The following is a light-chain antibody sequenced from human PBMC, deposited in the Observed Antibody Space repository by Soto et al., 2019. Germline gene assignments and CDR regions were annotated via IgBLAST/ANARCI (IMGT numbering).Light chain of an antibody. J-gene: IGKJ1*01. CDR2: GAS. CDR3: QQYNNWPLT. CDR1: QSVSSK. V-gene: IGKV3-15*01. Sequence: ETVMTQSPPTLSLSPGERATLSCRASQSVSSKLVWYQQKPGQAPRFPIYGASTRATGIPARFRGSGSGTEFTLTIDSLQSEDFAAYYCQQYNNWPLTFGQGTKVDIK.